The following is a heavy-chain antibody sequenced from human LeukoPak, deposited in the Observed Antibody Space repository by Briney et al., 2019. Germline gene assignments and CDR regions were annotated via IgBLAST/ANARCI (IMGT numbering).Heavy chain of an antibody. V-gene: IGHV5-51*07. CDR1: GYSFTSYW. J-gene: IGHJ3*02. D-gene: IGHD3-22*01. CDR3: ARHSGRSGGLDYYDSSGYLPDAFDI. CDR2: IYPGDSDT. Sequence: GESLKISCKGSGYSFTSYWIGWVHQMPGKGLKWMGIIYPGDSDTRYSPSFQGQVTISADKSISTAYLQWSSLKASDTAMYYCARHSGRSGGLDYYDSSGYLPDAFDIWGQGTMVTVSS.